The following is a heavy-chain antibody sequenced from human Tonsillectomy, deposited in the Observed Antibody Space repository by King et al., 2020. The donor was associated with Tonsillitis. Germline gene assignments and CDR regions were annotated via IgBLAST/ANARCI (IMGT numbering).Heavy chain of an antibody. CDR1: EFTFSNYW. CDR2: IKQDGNEK. V-gene: IGHV3-7*03. J-gene: IGHJ6*02. Sequence: VQLVESGGGLVQPGGSLRLSCAASEFTFSNYWMTWVRQAPGKGLEWVANIKQDGNEKHYVDSVEGRFTISRDNAKKSLYMQMKSLRAADTAVYYCARGYSASDKDYYYYYAMDVWGQGTTVTVSS. D-gene: IGHD5-12*01. CDR3: ARGYSASDKDYYYYYAMDV.